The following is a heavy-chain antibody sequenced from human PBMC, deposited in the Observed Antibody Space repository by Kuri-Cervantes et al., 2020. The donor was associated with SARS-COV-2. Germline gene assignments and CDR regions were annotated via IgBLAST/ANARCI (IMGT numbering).Heavy chain of an antibody. Sequence: SETLSLTCAVYGGSFSGYYWSWIRQPPGKGLEWIGEINHSGSTNYNPSLKSRVTISVDTSKNQFSLKLSSVTAADTTVYYCARLGATKGSYYYGVGVWGQGTTVTVSS. CDR1: GGSFSGYY. V-gene: IGHV4-34*01. CDR2: INHSGST. J-gene: IGHJ6*02. D-gene: IGHD1-26*01. CDR3: ARLGATKGSYYYGVGV.